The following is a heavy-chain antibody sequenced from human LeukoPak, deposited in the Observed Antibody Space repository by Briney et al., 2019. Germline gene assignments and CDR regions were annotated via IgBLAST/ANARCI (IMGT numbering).Heavy chain of an antibody. CDR2: IIPIFGTA. J-gene: IGHJ3*02. CDR1: GATFSSYA. D-gene: IGHD3-3*01. CDR3: ASTFWSGDAFDI. Sequence: SVKVSCKASGATFSSYAISWVRQAPGQGLEWMGGIIPIFGTANYAQKFQGRVTITADESTSTAYMELSSLRSEDTAVYYCASTFWSGDAFDIWGQGTMVTVSS. V-gene: IGHV1-69*13.